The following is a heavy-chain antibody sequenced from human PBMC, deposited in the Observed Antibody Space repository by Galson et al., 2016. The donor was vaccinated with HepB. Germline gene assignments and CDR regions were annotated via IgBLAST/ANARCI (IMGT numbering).Heavy chain of an antibody. CDR3: GRRIFIQEHKAFDI. Sequence: ETLSLTCAVYGGSFSGYYWNWIRQPPGKGLEWIGEINHSGSTEYNPSLKSRVTISVDTSKNKFFLRLSSVTAADTAVYYCGRRIFIQEHKAFDIWGQGTMVTVSS. CDR1: GGSFSGYY. V-gene: IGHV4-34*01. J-gene: IGHJ3*02. D-gene: IGHD1/OR15-1a*01. CDR2: INHSGST.